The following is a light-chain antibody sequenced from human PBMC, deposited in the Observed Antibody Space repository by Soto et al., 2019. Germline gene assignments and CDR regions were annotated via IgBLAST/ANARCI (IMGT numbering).Light chain of an antibody. CDR1: QSISIW. Sequence: DIQMTQSPSTLSASVGDRVAITCRASQSISIWLAWYQQKPGKAPKLLIYKASSLESWVPSRFSGSGSGTEFTLTISSLQPDDFATYYCQQYKDYSWTFGQGTKVEIK. V-gene: IGKV1-5*03. J-gene: IGKJ1*01. CDR3: QQYKDYSWT. CDR2: KAS.